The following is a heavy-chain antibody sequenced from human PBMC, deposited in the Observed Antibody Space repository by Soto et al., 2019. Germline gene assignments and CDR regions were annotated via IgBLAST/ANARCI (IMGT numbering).Heavy chain of an antibody. J-gene: IGHJ5*02. CDR3: AKGGPTFLNWFGP. CDR1: GFTFNTYA. CDR2: ISNSGHST. V-gene: IGHV3-23*01. Sequence: PGGSLRLSCAASGFTFNTYAMNWVRQAPGKGLEWISVISNSGHSTYYADSVKGRFTVSRDNSKNTLYLQMKSLRADDTAAYYCAKGGPTFLNWFGPWGQGALVTVSS. D-gene: IGHD1-26*01.